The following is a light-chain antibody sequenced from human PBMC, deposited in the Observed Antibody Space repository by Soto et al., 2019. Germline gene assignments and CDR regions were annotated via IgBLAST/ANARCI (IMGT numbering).Light chain of an antibody. V-gene: IGKV1-39*01. J-gene: IGKJ1*01. Sequence: DIQMTQSPSSLSASVGDRVTITCRASQSISSYLNWYQQKPGKAPKLLIYAASSLQSGVLSRFSGSGSGTDFTLTISSPQPEDFATYYCQQSYRTFGQGTKVDI. CDR3: QQSYRT. CDR2: AAS. CDR1: QSISSY.